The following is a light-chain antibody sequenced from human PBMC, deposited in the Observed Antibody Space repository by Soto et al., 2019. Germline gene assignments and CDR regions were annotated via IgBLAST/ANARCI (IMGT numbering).Light chain of an antibody. V-gene: IGLV1-44*01. CDR3: ATWDDSLNGYV. J-gene: IGLJ1*01. CDR1: NSNVESNT. Sequence: QSVLTQQPSASGTPGQRVTISCTGSNSNVESNTVHWSQHLPGTAPKLLIYGNNQRPSGVPDRSSGSTSGTSASLAISGLRSEDGSDYYCATWDDSLNGYVFGTGTKVTVL. CDR2: GNN.